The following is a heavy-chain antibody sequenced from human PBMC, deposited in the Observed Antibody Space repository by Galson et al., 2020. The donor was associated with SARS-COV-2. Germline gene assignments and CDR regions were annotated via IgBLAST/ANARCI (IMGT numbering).Heavy chain of an antibody. CDR3: ASGLGGDY. V-gene: IGHV4-31*03. CDR1: GGSITSDGSY. J-gene: IGHJ4*02. D-gene: IGHD1-26*01. CDR2: IFYSGFT. Sequence: QTLSLTCTVSGGSITSDGSYWSWIRQHPGKGLEWIGYIFYSGFTYYNPSLKSRVTMSLDTSKNQFSLKLNSVTAADTAVYYCASGLGGDYWGQGTLVTVSS.